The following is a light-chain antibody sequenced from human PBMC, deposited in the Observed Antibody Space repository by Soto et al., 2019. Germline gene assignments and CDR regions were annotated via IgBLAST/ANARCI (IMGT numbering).Light chain of an antibody. CDR1: SSDVGGYNY. CDR3: SSYAGSYTPVV. J-gene: IGLJ2*01. V-gene: IGLV2-11*01. CDR2: DVS. Sequence: QSALTQPRSVSGSPGQSVTISCTGTSSDVGGYNYVSWYQQHPGKAPKLMIYDVSKRPSGVPDRFSGSKSANTASLTISGLQAEDEADYYCSSYAGSYTPVVLGGGTQLTVL.